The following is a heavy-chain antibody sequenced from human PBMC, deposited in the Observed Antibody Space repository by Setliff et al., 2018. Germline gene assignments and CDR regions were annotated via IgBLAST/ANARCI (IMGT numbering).Heavy chain of an antibody. V-gene: IGHV1-8*01. CDR3: ARDPGYCSGGSCYSGAFDI. CDR2: MNPNSGNT. J-gene: IGHJ3*02. Sequence: ASVKVSCKASGYTFTSYDINWVRQAPGQGLEWMGWMNPNSGNTGYAQKFQGRVTMTRNTSISTAYMELSSLRSEDTAVYYCARDPGYCSGGSCYSGAFDIWGQGTMVTVSS. D-gene: IGHD2-15*01. CDR1: GYTFTSYD.